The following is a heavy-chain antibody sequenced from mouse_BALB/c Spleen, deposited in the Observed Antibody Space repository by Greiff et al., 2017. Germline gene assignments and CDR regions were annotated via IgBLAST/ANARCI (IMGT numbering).Heavy chain of an antibody. CDR2: ISTYYGDA. D-gene: IGHD2-4*01. CDR3: ARPVSSTMIRDYAMDY. CDR1: GYTFTDYA. Sequence: VKLMESGAELVRPGVSVKISCKGSGYTFTDYAMHWVKQSHAKSLEWIGVISTYYGDASYNQKFKGKATMTVDKSSSTAYMELARLTSEDSAIYYCARPVSSTMIRDYAMDYWGQGTSVTVSS. J-gene: IGHJ4*01. V-gene: IGHV1S137*01.